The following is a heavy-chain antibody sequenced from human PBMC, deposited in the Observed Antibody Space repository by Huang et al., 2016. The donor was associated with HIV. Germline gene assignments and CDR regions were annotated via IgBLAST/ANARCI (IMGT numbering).Heavy chain of an antibody. CDR3: ARHSDDFWSGYSYFDY. CDR1: GGSISSSSYY. Sequence: QLQLQESGPGLVKPSETLSLTCTVSGGSISSSSYYWGWIRQPPGQRLEWSGSNHYSGSTYYNPSLKSRVTISVDTSKNQFALKLSSVTAADTAVYYWARHSDDFWSGYSYFDYWGQGTLVPVSS. J-gene: IGHJ4*02. V-gene: IGHV4-39*01. D-gene: IGHD3-3*01. CDR2: NHYSGST.